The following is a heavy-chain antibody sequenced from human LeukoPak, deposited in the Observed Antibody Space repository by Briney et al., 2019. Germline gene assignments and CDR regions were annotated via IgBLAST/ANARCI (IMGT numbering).Heavy chain of an antibody. CDR3: ARHPVAAAALYYFDY. J-gene: IGHJ4*02. D-gene: IGHD6-13*01. V-gene: IGHV4-39*01. CDR2: IYYSGST. Sequence: WVRQAPGKGLEWIGSIYYSGSTYYNPSLKSRVTISVDTSKSQFSLKLSSVTAADTAVYYCARHPVAAAALYYFDYWGQGTLVTVSS.